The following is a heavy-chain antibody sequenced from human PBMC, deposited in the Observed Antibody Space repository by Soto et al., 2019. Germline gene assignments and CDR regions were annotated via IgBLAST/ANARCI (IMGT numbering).Heavy chain of an antibody. J-gene: IGHJ6*02. D-gene: IGHD2-2*01. CDR3: ARGRYCSSTSCSVGMDV. CDR1: GGSFSGYY. CDR2: INHSGST. V-gene: IGHV4-34*01. Sequence: QVQLQQWGAGLLKPSETLSLTCAVYGGSFSGYYWSWIRQPPGKGLEWIGEINHSGSTNYNPSLKSRVTRSVDTSKNQFSLKLSSVTAADTAVYYCARGRYCSSTSCSVGMDVWGQGTTVTVSS.